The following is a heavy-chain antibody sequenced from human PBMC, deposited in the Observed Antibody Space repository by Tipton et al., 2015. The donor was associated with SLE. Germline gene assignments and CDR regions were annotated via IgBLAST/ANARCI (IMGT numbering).Heavy chain of an antibody. J-gene: IGHJ4*02. D-gene: IGHD5-18*01. CDR1: GGSFSGYY. Sequence: LRLSCAVSGGSFSGYYWYWVRQPPEQGLEWIGEITRSGVTNYNPSLKSRVTMSLDTSKNQFSLNLDSVTAADTAVYYCAREGGYSYGLDYWGQGTLVTVSS. CDR3: AREGGYSYGLDY. V-gene: IGHV4-34*01. CDR2: ITRSGVT.